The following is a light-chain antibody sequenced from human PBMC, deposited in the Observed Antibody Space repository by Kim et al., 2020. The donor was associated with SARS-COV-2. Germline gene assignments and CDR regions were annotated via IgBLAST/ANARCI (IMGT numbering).Light chain of an antibody. Sequence: SVKLTCTLGSGHSSYAIEWHQQQPEKGPRYLMKLNSDGSHSKGDGIPDRFSGSSSGAERYLTISSLQSEDEADYYCQTWGTGSRGVFGGGTQLTVL. J-gene: IGLJ2*01. CDR1: SGHSSYA. CDR3: QTWGTGSRGV. V-gene: IGLV4-69*01. CDR2: LNSDGSH.